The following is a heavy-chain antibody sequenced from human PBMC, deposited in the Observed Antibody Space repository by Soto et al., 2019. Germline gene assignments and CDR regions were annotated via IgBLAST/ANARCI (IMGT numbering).Heavy chain of an antibody. V-gene: IGHV3-49*03. J-gene: IGHJ6*02. Sequence: GGSLRLSCTASGFTFGDYAMSWFRQAPGKGLDWVGFIRSKAYGGTTEYAASVKGRFTISRDDSKSIAYLQMNSLKTEDTAVYYCTRGGLGIVPYYYYGMDVWGQGTTVTVSS. CDR1: GFTFGDYA. D-gene: IGHD7-27*01. CDR2: IRSKAYGGTT. CDR3: TRGGLGIVPYYYYGMDV.